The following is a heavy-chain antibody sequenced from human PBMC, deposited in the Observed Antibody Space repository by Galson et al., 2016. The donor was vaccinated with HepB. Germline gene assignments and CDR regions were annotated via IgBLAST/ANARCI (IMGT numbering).Heavy chain of an antibody. CDR3: TRESNWGKFGY. V-gene: IGHV3-53*01. D-gene: IGHD3-16*01. Sequence: SLRLSCAAYGLPVSNDYMSWVRQAPGKGLKWVSVSYGDGRTYYAESVKGRFTISRDTSKNTVFLQMNSLRAEDTAVYYCTRESNWGKFGYWGQGTVVTVSS. CDR1: GLPVSNDY. J-gene: IGHJ4*02. CDR2: SYGDGRT.